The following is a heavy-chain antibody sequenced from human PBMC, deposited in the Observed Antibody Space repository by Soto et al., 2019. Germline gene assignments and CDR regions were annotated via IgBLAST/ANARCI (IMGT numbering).Heavy chain of an antibody. J-gene: IGHJ6*02. CDR2: IYHSGST. CDR1: GGSISSSNW. CDR3: ARDTRGNSVWGYYYYYGMDV. V-gene: IGHV4-4*02. D-gene: IGHD3-16*01. Sequence: SETLSLTCAVSGGSISSSNWWSWVRQPPGXGLEWIGEIYHSGSTNYNPSLKSRVTISVDKSKNQFSLKLSSVTAADTAVYYCARDTRGNSVWGYYYYYGMDVWGQGATVTVSS.